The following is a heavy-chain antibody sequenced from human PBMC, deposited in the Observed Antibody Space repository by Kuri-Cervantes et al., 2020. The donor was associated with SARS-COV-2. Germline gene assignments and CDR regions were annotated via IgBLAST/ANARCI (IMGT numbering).Heavy chain of an antibody. CDR1: GFTFSSYG. J-gene: IGHJ6*03. D-gene: IGHD6-19*01. CDR3: ARDLVVSSGWDYYMDV. Sequence: GESLKISCAASGFTFSSYGMHWVRQAPGKGLEWVAVIWYDGSNKYYADSVKGRFTISRNNSKNTLYLQMNSLRAEDTAVYYRARDLVVSSGWDYYMDVWGNGTTVTVSS. CDR2: IWYDGSNK. V-gene: IGHV3-33*01.